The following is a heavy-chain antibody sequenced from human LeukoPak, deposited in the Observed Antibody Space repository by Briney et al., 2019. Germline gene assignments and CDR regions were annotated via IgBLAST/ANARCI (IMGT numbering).Heavy chain of an antibody. Sequence: SETLSLTCAVYGGSFSDYYWSWIRQPPGKGLEWIGEINHSGSTNYNPSLKSRVTISVDTSKNQFSLKLSSVTAADTAVYYCARARYCSGGSCATWSYPFDYWGQGTLVTVSS. V-gene: IGHV4-34*01. CDR3: ARARYCSGGSCATWSYPFDY. CDR2: INHSGST. D-gene: IGHD2-15*01. CDR1: GGSFSDYY. J-gene: IGHJ4*02.